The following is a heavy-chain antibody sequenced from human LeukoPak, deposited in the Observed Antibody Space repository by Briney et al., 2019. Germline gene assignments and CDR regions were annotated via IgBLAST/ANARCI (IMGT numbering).Heavy chain of an antibody. CDR2: ISAYNGNT. D-gene: IGHD2-2*02. Sequence: ASVEVSCKASGYTFTSYGISWVRQAPGQGLEWMGWISAYNGNTNYAQKLQGRVTMTTDTSTSTAYMELSRLRSDDTAVYYCAREVAGYCSSTSCYIDYWGQGTLVTVSS. CDR1: GYTFTSYG. J-gene: IGHJ4*02. V-gene: IGHV1-18*01. CDR3: AREVAGYCSSTSCYIDY.